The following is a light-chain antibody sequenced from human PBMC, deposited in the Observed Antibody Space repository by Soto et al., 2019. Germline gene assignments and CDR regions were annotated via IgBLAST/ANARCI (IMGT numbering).Light chain of an antibody. CDR3: QQRINWLS. Sequence: EIVLTQSPATLSLSPGERATLSCRARQSVSSYLAWYQQKPGQAPSLLIYDASNRATGIPARFSGSGSGTDFTLTISCLEPEDFAVYFCQQRINWLSFGRGTPVEIK. CDR2: DAS. J-gene: IGKJ4*01. V-gene: IGKV3-11*01. CDR1: QSVSSY.